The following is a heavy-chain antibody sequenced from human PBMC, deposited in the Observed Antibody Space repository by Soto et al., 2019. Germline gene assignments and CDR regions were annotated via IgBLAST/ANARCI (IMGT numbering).Heavy chain of an antibody. Sequence: QVQLQESGPGLVKPSGTLSLTCAVSGGSISSSNWWSWVRQPPGKGLEWIGEIYHSGSTNYNPSLKSRVTISEDKSKNQFSLKLSSVTAADTAVYYCARGWRQDFWSGYWFDPWGQGTLVTVSS. V-gene: IGHV4-4*02. CDR3: ARGWRQDFWSGYWFDP. J-gene: IGHJ5*02. CDR1: GGSISSSNW. CDR2: IYHSGST. D-gene: IGHD3-3*01.